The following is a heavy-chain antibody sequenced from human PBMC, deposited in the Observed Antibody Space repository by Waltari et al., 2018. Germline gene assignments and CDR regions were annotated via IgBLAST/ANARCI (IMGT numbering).Heavy chain of an antibody. D-gene: IGHD6-19*01. Sequence: EVQLVESGGGLVQPGGSLRLSCAASGFTFNNYWMTWVRQAPGKGLELVANINQDASEKYYVDSVKGRFTISRDNTKNSLYLQMNSLRAEDTAVYYCAASVGVAPNYWGHGTLVTVSS. CDR1: GFTFNNYW. CDR2: INQDASEK. J-gene: IGHJ4*01. CDR3: AASVGVAPNY. V-gene: IGHV3-7*01.